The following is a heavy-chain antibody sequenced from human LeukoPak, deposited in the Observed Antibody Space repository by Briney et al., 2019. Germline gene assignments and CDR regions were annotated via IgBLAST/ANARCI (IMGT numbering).Heavy chain of an antibody. V-gene: IGHV1-69*02. CDR2: IIPILGIA. Sequence: GASVKVSCKASGGTFSSYTISWVRQAPGQGLEWMGRIIPILGIANYAQKFQGRVTITADKSTSTVYMELSSLRSEDTAVYYCASGYSSSSAYFDYWGQRTPVTVSS. D-gene: IGHD6-6*01. CDR3: ASGYSSSSAYFDY. J-gene: IGHJ4*02. CDR1: GGTFSSYT.